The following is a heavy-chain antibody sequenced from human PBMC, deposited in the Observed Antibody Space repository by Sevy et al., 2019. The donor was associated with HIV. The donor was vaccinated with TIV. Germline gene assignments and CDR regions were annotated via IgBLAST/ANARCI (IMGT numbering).Heavy chain of an antibody. CDR1: GFTFSKYW. V-gene: IGHV3-7*01. Sequence: GGSLRLSCAASGFTFSKYWMGWFRQAPGKGLEWVANIKQDAGQKYYVDSVKGRFTISRDNAKNSLYLQMNSLRAEDTAVYFCARDDGNYYFHYWGQGTLVTVSS. CDR3: ARDDGNYYFHY. D-gene: IGHD1-7*01. J-gene: IGHJ4*02. CDR2: IKQDAGQK.